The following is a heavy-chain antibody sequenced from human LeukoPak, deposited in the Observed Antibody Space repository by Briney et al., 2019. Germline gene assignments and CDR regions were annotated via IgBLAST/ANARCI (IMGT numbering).Heavy chain of an antibody. CDR2: ISEIGSI. J-gene: IGHJ4*02. V-gene: IGHV4-59*08. D-gene: IGHD2/OR15-2a*01. CDR3: AGHHPRNTVDF. Sequence: SETLSLTCTVSGGSISSYYWSWIRQPPGKGLEWIAYISEIGSINYNPSLKSRVTISLDTSKNQFSLKLSSVTAADTAVYYCAGHHPRNTVDFWGQGTLVTVSS. CDR1: GGSISSYY.